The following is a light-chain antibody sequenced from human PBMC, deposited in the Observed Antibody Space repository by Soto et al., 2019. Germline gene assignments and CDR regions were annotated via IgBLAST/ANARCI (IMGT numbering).Light chain of an antibody. V-gene: IGLV2-14*01. CDR1: SSDVGGYNY. CDR3: SSYTSSGALYV. Sequence: QSALTQPASVSGSPGQSITISCTGTSSDVGGYNYVSWYQQHPGKAPKLMIYDVSYRPSGVSNRFSGPKSGNTASLTISGLQAEDKADYYCSSYTSSGALYVFGTGTKVTVL. J-gene: IGLJ1*01. CDR2: DVS.